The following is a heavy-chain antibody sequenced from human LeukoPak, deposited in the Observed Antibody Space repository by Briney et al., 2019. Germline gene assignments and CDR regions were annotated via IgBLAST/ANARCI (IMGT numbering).Heavy chain of an antibody. V-gene: IGHV4-61*02. CDR3: TRSVYI. Sequence: SETLSLTCTVSGGSISSDSYHWSWIRQPAGKGLEWIGRIYASGTTDYNPSLKSRVTISVDTSKNQFSLKLSSVTAADTAVYYCTRSVYIWGQGTMVTVSS. J-gene: IGHJ3*02. CDR1: GGSISSDSYH. CDR2: IYASGTT. D-gene: IGHD5/OR15-5a*01.